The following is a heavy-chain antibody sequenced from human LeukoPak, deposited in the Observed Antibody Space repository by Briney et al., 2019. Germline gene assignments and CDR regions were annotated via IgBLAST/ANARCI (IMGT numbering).Heavy chain of an antibody. D-gene: IGHD6-19*01. CDR1: GFTFSIYA. V-gene: IGHV3-23*01. CDR3: ARGWYNFDY. Sequence: PGGSLRLSCAASGFTFSIYAMSWVRQAPGKGLEWVSGINNSGDRRFYADSVKGRFTISRDNSKNTLYLQMNSLRAEDTAVYYCARGWYNFDYWGQGTRVTVSS. J-gene: IGHJ4*02. CDR2: INNSGDRR.